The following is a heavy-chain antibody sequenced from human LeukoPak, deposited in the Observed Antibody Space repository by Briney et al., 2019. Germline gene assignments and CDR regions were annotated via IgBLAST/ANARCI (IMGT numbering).Heavy chain of an antibody. D-gene: IGHD3-10*01. Sequence: SETLSLTCTVSGGSISSYYWSWIRQPPGKGLEWIGYIYYSGSTNYNPSLKSRVTISVDTSKNQFSLKLSSVTAADTAVYYCARGGPYYYGSGSYVWGQGTLVTVSS. CDR3: ARGGPYYYGSGSYV. CDR1: GGSISSYY. V-gene: IGHV4-59*01. J-gene: IGHJ4*02. CDR2: IYYSGST.